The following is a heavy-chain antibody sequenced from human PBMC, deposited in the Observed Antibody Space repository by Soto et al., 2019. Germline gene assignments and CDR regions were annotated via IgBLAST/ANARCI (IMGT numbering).Heavy chain of an antibody. CDR1: GFTFSNYG. V-gene: IGHV3-30*18. CDR2: ISYDGSNK. Sequence: QVQLVESGGGVVQPGRSLRLSCAASGFTFSNYGMHWVRQAPGKGLEWVAVISYDGSNKYYADSVKGRFTISRDNSKNTQYLQMNILRADDTAVYYCAKGAYCTDGVCYAANYHFDYWSQGTLVTRSS. D-gene: IGHD2-8*01. CDR3: AKGAYCTDGVCYAANYHFDY. J-gene: IGHJ4*02.